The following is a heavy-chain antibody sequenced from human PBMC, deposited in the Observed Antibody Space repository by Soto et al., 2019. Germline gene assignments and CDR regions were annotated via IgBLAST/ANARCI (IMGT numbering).Heavy chain of an antibody. Sequence: ASVKVSCKASGYTFTGYYMHWVRQAPGQGLEWMGWINPNSGGTNYAQKFQGWVTMTRDTSISTAYMELSRLRSDGTAVYYCARGRMEIAAASNYYYYYGMDVWGQGTTVNVSS. CDR2: INPNSGGT. CDR3: ARGRMEIAAASNYYYYYGMDV. V-gene: IGHV1-2*04. CDR1: GYTFTGYY. D-gene: IGHD6-13*01. J-gene: IGHJ6*02.